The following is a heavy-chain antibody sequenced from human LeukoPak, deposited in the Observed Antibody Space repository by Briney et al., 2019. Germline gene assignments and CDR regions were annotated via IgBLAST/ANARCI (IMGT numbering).Heavy chain of an antibody. CDR2: MSGTGGST. D-gene: IGHD2-2*01. CDR3: AKYCSSTTCYEGFI. V-gene: IGHV3-23*01. CDR1: GFTFSNYA. Sequence: GGSLRLSCAASGFTFSNYAISWVRQAPGKGLEWVSAMSGTGGSTYYAASVKGRSTISRTDSKNTLYLQMNSLRAEDTAVYYCAKYCSSTTCYEGFIWGQGTLVTVSS. J-gene: IGHJ4*02.